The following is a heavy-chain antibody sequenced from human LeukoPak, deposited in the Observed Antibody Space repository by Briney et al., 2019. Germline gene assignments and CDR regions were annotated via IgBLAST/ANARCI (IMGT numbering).Heavy chain of an antibody. D-gene: IGHD2-2*01. CDR3: ARDLHSIVVVPPNWFDP. J-gene: IGHJ5*02. CDR2: ISAYNGNT. Sequence: ASVKVSCKASGYTITSYGISWVRQAPGQGLEWMGWISAYNGNTNYAQKLQGRVTMTTDTSTSTAYMELRSLRSDDTAVYYCARDLHSIVVVPPNWFDPWGQGTLVTVSS. CDR1: GYTITSYG. V-gene: IGHV1-18*01.